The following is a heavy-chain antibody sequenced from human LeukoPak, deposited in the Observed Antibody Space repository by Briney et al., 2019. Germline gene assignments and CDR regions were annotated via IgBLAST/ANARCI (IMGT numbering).Heavy chain of an antibody. D-gene: IGHD7-27*01. J-gene: IGHJ4*02. CDR1: GFTFSSYW. CDR3: SADPGDY. CDR2: INQDGSEK. Sequence: PGGSLRLSCAASGFTFSSYWMSWVRQAPGKGLEWVANINQDGSEKYYVDSVNISRDNARNSLYLQMNSLGVDDTAVYFCSADPGDYWGQGTLVCVSS. V-gene: IGHV3-7*01.